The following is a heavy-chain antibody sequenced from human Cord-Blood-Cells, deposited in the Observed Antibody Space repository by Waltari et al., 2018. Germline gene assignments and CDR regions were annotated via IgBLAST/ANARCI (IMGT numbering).Heavy chain of an antibody. CDR1: GGSISSSSYY. D-gene: IGHD1-26*01. CDR3: ARATISGSYFDY. Sequence: QLQLQESGPGLVKPSETLSLTCTVSGGSISSSSYYLGWIRQPPGKGLEWIGSIYYSGSTYYNPSLKSRVTISVDTSKNQFSLKLSSVTAADTAVYYCARATISGSYFDYWGQGTLVTVSS. J-gene: IGHJ4*02. V-gene: IGHV4-39*01. CDR2: IYYSGST.